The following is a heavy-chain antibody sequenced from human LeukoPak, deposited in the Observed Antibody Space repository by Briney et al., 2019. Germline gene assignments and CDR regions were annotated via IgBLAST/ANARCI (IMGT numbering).Heavy chain of an antibody. CDR1: GFTFSSYA. CDR2: ISGSGGST. Sequence: GGSLRLSCAASGFTFSSYAMSWVRQAPGKGLEWVSAISGSGGSTYYADSVKGRFTISRDNAKNSLYLQMNSLRAEDTAVYYCASFVATITGDYWGQGTLVTVSS. CDR3: ASFVATITGDY. J-gene: IGHJ4*02. D-gene: IGHD5-12*01. V-gene: IGHV3-23*01.